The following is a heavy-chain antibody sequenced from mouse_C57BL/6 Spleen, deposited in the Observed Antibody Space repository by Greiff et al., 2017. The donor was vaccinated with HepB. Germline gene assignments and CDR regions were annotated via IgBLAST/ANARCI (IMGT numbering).Heavy chain of an antibody. CDR3: ATSYDGDYFDY. J-gene: IGHJ2*01. V-gene: IGHV1-82*01. D-gene: IGHD2-12*01. CDR1: GYAFSSSW. Sequence: VQLQQSGPELVKPGASVKISCKASGYAFSSSWMNWVKQRPGKGLEWIGRIYPGDGDTNYNGKFKGKATLTADKSSSTAYMQLSSLTSEDSAVHFCATSYDGDYFDYWGQGTTLTVSS. CDR2: IYPGDGDT.